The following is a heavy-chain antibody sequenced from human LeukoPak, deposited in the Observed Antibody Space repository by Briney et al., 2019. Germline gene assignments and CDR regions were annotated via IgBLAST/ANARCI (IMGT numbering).Heavy chain of an antibody. CDR2: IIPIFGTA. J-gene: IGHJ5*02. CDR1: GGTFSSYA. D-gene: IGHD4-17*01. V-gene: IGHV1-69*06. Sequence: GASVKVSCKASGGTFSSYAISWVRQAPGQGLEWMGGIIPIFGTANYAQKFQGRVTITADKSTSTAYMELSSLRSEDTAVYYCARAFGDYLYNWFDPWGQGTLVTVSS. CDR3: ARAFGDYLYNWFDP.